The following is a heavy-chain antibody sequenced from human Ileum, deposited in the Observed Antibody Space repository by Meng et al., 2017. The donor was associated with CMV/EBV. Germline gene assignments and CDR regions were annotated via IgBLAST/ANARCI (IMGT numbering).Heavy chain of an antibody. CDR1: GGSFSDYY. J-gene: IGHJ4*02. D-gene: IGHD3-10*01. CDR3: ARRRGPRGYIDY. Sequence: QVELEESGPGLVKPSETLSLSFSVSGGSFSDYYWNWIRQPAGQGLEWIGRIHSNGATDYNPSLQSRVTMSVDSSKNEFFLSLSFVTAADTAIYYCARRRGPRGYIDYWGQGILVTVSS. CDR2: IHSNGAT. V-gene: IGHV4-4*07.